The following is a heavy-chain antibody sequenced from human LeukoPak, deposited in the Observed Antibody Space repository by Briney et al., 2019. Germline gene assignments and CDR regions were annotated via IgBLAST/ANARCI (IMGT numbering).Heavy chain of an antibody. CDR3: ARVRGDKTFDY. Sequence: SETLSLTCAVSGGSISSGGYSWSWIRQPPGKGLEWIGYIYHSGTTYYNPSLKSRVTISVDRSKNQFSLKLSSVTAVDTAVYYCARVRGDKTFDYWGQGTLVTVSS. V-gene: IGHV4-30-2*01. CDR2: IYHSGTT. J-gene: IGHJ4*02. D-gene: IGHD4-17*01. CDR1: GGSISSGGYS.